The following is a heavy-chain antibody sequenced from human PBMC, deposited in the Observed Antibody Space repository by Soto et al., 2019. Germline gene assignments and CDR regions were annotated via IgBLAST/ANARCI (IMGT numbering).Heavy chain of an antibody. J-gene: IGHJ4*02. CDR1: GGSISSGGYY. CDR3: AREDYGDYVFDY. V-gene: IGHV4-31*03. CDR2: IYYSGST. Sequence: SETLSLTCTVSGGSISSGGYYWSWIRQHPGKGLEWIGYIYYSGSTYYNPSLKSRVTISVDTSKNQFSLKLSSVTAADTAVYYCAREDYGDYVFDYWGQGTLVNVSS. D-gene: IGHD4-17*01.